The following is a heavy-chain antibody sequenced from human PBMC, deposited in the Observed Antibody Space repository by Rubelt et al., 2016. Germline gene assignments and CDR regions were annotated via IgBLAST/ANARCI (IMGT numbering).Heavy chain of an antibody. J-gene: IGHJ4*02. CDR3: AKGESFGSGILYNYYFDS. V-gene: IGHV3-23*04. Sequence: EVQLVESGGGLVQPGGSLRLSCAASGFTFSTYAMAWVRPPPGKGLEWVSGARDNGGSTYYGESVKGRFTLSRDTYKSTLYWQRNSLRAEDTAIYYCAKGESFGSGILYNYYFDSWGQGTLVTVSS. CDR1: GFTFSTYA. CDR2: ARDNGGST. D-gene: IGHD3-10*01.